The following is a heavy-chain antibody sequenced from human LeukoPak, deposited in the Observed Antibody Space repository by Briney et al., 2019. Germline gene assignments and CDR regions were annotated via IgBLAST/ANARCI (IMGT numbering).Heavy chain of an antibody. CDR1: GGSISSYY. V-gene: IGHV4-59*01. CDR3: ARIGIAARQGWFDP. Sequence: SETLSLTCTVSGGSISSYYWTWIRQPPGKGLEWIGYIYYSGSTNYNPSLKSRVTISVDTSKNQFSLKLSSVSAADTAVYYCARIGIAARQGWFDPWGQGTLVTVSS. CDR2: IYYSGST. J-gene: IGHJ5*02. D-gene: IGHD6-6*01.